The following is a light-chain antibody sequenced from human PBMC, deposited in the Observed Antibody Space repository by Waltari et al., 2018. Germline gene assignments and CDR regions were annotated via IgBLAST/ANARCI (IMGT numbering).Light chain of an antibody. CDR3: QQYNNWPPIT. CDR2: GAS. J-gene: IGKJ5*01. Sequence: EIVMTQSPGILSVSPGERATLSCRASQSVSNKLAWYQQKPGQAPRLLISGASNRATGIPDRFSGSGSGTAFTLTISSVRSEDIAVYYCQQYNNWPPITFGQGTRLDLK. V-gene: IGKV3-15*01. CDR1: QSVSNK.